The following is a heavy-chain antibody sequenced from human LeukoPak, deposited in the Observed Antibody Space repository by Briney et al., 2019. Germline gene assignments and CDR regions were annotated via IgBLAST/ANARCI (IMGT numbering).Heavy chain of an antibody. CDR1: GFTFSSYV. Sequence: PGGSLRLSCAASGFTFSSYVMNWVRQAPGKGLEWIADITISGHTKNYADSVKGRFTISRDNARTSLYLQMNSLRVEDTGVYYCARGDPHADLWGQGTLVTVCS. V-gene: IGHV3-48*03. CDR3: ARGDPHADL. J-gene: IGHJ5*02. CDR2: ITISGHTK.